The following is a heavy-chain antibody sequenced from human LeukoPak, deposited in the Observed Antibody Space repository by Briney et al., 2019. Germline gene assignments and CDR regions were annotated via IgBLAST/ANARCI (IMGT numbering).Heavy chain of an antibody. CDR3: ARDSYGDANFDS. CDR1: GFTFSDYG. J-gene: IGHJ4*02. CDR2: ISYDGNNK. V-gene: IGHV3-30*03. Sequence: GGSLRLSCAASGFTFSDYGMHWVRQAPGKGLEWVAIISYDGNNKYYADSVKGRFTISRDNSKNTLYLQMNSLRPEDTAVYYCARDSYGDANFDSWGQGTLVTASS. D-gene: IGHD4-17*01.